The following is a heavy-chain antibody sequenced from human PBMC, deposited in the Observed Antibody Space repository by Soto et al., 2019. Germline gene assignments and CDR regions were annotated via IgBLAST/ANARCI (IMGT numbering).Heavy chain of an antibody. Sequence: SETLSLTCAVSGASIPSDHWWTWIRQPPGKGLEWIAEVRHTGSTEYSPSLRSRVTISVDKSKDQISLKVSSVTAADTAVYYCTRRPYRSTSGGIDYWGQETLVTVSS. J-gene: IGHJ4*02. D-gene: IGHD2-15*01. CDR3: TRRPYRSTSGGIDY. V-gene: IGHV4-4*02. CDR2: VRHTGST. CDR1: GASIPSDHW.